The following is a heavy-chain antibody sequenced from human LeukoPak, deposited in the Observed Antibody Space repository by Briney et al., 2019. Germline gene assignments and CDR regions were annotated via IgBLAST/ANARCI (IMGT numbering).Heavy chain of an antibody. CDR2: IYYSGST. Sequence: PSETLSLTCTVSGGSVSSGSYYWSWIRQHPGKGLEWIGYIYYSGSTYYNPSLKSRVTISVDTSKNQFSLKLSSVTAADTAVYHCARGMWLLDYWGQGTLVTVSS. V-gene: IGHV4-31*03. CDR1: GGSVSSGSYY. D-gene: IGHD6-19*01. J-gene: IGHJ4*02. CDR3: ARGMWLLDY.